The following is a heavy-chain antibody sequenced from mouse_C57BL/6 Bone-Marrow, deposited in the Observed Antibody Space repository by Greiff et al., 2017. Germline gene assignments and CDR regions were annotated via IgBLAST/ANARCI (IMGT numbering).Heavy chain of an antibody. Sequence: EVKLMESEGGLVQPGSSMKLSCTASGFTFSDYSMAWVRQVPEKGLEWVANINYDGSSTYYLDSLKSRFIISRDNAKNILYLQMSSLKSEDTATYYCARDRAYFDYWGQGTTLTVSA. V-gene: IGHV5-16*01. J-gene: IGHJ2*01. CDR2: INYDGSST. D-gene: IGHD3-3*01. CDR1: GFTFSDYS. CDR3: ARDRAYFDY.